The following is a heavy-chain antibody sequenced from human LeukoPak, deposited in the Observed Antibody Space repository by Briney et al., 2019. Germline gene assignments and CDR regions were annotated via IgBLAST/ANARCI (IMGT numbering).Heavy chain of an antibody. D-gene: IGHD3-3*01. CDR1: GFTFSSYV. Sequence: GGSLRLSCAASGFTFSSYVMSWVRQAPGKGLEWVSAISGSGGSTYYADSVKGRFTISRDNSKNTLYLQMNSLRAEDTAVYYCARLSLKVLEWSPTKGKETHYFDYWGQGTLVTVSS. J-gene: IGHJ4*02. V-gene: IGHV3-23*01. CDR3: ARLSLKVLEWSPTKGKETHYFDY. CDR2: ISGSGGST.